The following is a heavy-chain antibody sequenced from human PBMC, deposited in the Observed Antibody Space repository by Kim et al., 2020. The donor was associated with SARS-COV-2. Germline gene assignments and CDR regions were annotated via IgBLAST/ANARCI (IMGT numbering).Heavy chain of an antibody. J-gene: IGHJ5*02. D-gene: IGHD4-17*01. V-gene: IGHV4-39*01. CDR1: GGSISSSSYY. Sequence: SETLSLTCAVSGGSISSSSYYWGWIRQPPGKGLEWIGSIYYSGSTYYNPSLKSRVTISVDTSKNQFSLKLSSVTTADTAVYYCARHRDYGYNWFDPWGQGTLVTVSS. CDR2: IYYSGST. CDR3: ARHRDYGYNWFDP.